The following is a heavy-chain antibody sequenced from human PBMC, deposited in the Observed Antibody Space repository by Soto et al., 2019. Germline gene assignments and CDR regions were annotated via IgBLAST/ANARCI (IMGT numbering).Heavy chain of an antibody. Sequence: ASETLSLTCTVSGGSISSSSYYWGGIRQPPGKGLEWIGSIYYSGTTYYNPSLKSRVTISVDTSKNQFSLKLSSVTAADTAVYYCARHRGYYDILTGYYTELNFDYWGQGTLVTVSS. V-gene: IGHV4-39*01. CDR1: GGSISSSSYY. CDR3: ARHRGYYDILTGYYTELNFDY. J-gene: IGHJ4*02. D-gene: IGHD3-9*01. CDR2: IYYSGTT.